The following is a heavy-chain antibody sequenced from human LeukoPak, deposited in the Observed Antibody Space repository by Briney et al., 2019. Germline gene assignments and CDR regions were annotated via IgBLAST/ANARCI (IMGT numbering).Heavy chain of an antibody. CDR1: GGSFSGYY. D-gene: IGHD2-2*01. CDR2: INHSGST. CDR3: ASLVQYQLLWGLYYYYYMDV. V-gene: IGHV4-34*01. Sequence: SETLSLTCAVYGGSFSGYYWSWIRQPPGKGLEWIGEINHSGSTNYNPSLKSRVTISVDTSKNQFSLKLSSVTAADTAVYYGASLVQYQLLWGLYYYYYMDVWGKGTTVTVSS. J-gene: IGHJ6*03.